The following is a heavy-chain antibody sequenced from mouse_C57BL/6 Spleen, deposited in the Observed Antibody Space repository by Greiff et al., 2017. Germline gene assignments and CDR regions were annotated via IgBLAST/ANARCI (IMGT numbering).Heavy chain of an antibody. V-gene: IGHV1-39*01. CDR2: INPNYGTT. J-gene: IGHJ3*01. CDR1: GYSFTDYN. Sequence: EVQLQQSGPELVKPGASVKISCKASGYSFTDYNMNWVKQSNGKSLEWIGVINPNYGTTSYNQKFKGKATLTVDQSSSTAYMQLNSLTSEDSAVYYCAREDYYGSSIAWFAYWGQGTLVTVSA. CDR3: AREDYYGSSIAWFAY. D-gene: IGHD1-1*01.